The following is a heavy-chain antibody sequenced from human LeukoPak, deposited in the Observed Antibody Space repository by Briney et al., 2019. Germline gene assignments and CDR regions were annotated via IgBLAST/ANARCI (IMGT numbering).Heavy chain of an antibody. D-gene: IGHD2-15*01. V-gene: IGHV4-34*01. CDR1: AESFSDYY. Sequence: SETLSLTCAVYAESFSDYYWSWIRQPPGKGLEWIGEINHSGSTNYNPSLKSRVTISVDTSKNQFSLKLSSVTAADTAVYYCARGYCSGGSCYSYYYYNYMDVWGKGTTVTVSS. J-gene: IGHJ6*03. CDR3: ARGYCSGGSCYSYYYYNYMDV. CDR2: INHSGST.